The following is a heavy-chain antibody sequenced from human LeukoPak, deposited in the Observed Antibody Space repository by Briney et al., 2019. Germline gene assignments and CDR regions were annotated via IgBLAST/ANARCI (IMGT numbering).Heavy chain of an antibody. CDR1: GYTFTSYG. D-gene: IGHD3-22*01. V-gene: IGHV1-18*01. CDR3: ARDLSNYYDSSGYYTPPIDY. CDR2: ISAYNGNT. Sequence: SVKVSCKASGYTFTSYGISWVRQAPGQGLEWMGWISAYNGNTNYAQKFQGRVTMTRDTSISTAYMELSRLRSDDTAVYYCARDLSNYYDSSGYYTPPIDYWGQGTLVTVSS. J-gene: IGHJ4*02.